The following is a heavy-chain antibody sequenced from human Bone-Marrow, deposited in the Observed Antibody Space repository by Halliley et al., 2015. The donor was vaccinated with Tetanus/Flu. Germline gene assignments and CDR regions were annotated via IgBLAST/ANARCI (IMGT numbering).Heavy chain of an antibody. CDR2: ISLRASAT. V-gene: IGHV3-23*01. J-gene: IGHJ4*02. Sequence: EWVSPISLRASATDYAVFVKGRFTISRDNSRNTVSLQMESLRADDTGIYYCAKEGLPDLQMFDFWGQGTPVTVSS. D-gene: IGHD3-16*01. CDR3: AKEGLPDLQMFDF.